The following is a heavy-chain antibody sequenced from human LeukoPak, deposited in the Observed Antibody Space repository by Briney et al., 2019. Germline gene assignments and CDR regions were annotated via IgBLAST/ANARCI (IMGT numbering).Heavy chain of an antibody. CDR1: GFTFSSYA. V-gene: IGHV3-33*08. Sequence: GRSLRLSCAASGFTFSSYAMHWVRQAPGKGLEWVAVIWYDGSNKYYADSVKGRFTISRDNSKNTLYLQMNSLRAEDTAVYYCARDALDPYYYYGMDVWGQGTTVTVSS. J-gene: IGHJ6*02. CDR2: IWYDGSNK. D-gene: IGHD1-1*01. CDR3: ARDALDPYYYYGMDV.